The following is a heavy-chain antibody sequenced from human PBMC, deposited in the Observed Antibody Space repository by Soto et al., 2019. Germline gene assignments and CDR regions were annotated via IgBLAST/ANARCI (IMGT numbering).Heavy chain of an antibody. CDR1: GFTFSSYA. J-gene: IGHJ6*02. Sequence: QVQLVESGGGVVQPGRSLRLSCAASGFTFSSYAMHWVRQAPGKGLEWVAVISYDGSNKYYADSVKGRFTISRDNSKNTLYLQMNSLRAEDTAVYYCARGGAYCSGGSCYSYYYYYGMDVWGQGTTVTVSS. V-gene: IGHV3-30-3*01. CDR2: ISYDGSNK. D-gene: IGHD2-15*01. CDR3: ARGGAYCSGGSCYSYYYYYGMDV.